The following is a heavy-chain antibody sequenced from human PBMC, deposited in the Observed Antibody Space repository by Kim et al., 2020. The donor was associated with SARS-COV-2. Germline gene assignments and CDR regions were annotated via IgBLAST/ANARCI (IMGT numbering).Heavy chain of an antibody. D-gene: IGHD3-10*01. V-gene: IGHV1-46*01. Sequence: YAKKFQGRVTMTRDTSTSTVYMELSSLRSEDTAVYYCARETYGSGSVDVWGQGTTVTVSS. CDR3: ARETYGSGSVDV. J-gene: IGHJ6*02.